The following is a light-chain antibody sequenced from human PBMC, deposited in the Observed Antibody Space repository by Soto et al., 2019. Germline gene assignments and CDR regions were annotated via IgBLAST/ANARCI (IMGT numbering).Light chain of an antibody. J-gene: IGKJ1*01. V-gene: IGKV3-20*01. CDR3: HQYDTIVQT. Sequence: PGPLSLSPGERATLSCRASQSVRNSLLAWYQQKPGQPPRLLIYDASTRATATPERFSGSGSGTDFTLTISRLVPEDFAVYYCHQYDTIVQTFGQGTKVDIK. CDR2: DAS. CDR1: QSVRNSL.